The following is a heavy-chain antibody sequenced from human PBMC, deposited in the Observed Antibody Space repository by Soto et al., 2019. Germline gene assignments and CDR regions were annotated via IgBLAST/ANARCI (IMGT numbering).Heavy chain of an antibody. Sequence: GGSLRLSCEASGFTFSIYAINWVRQAPGKGLEWVSAISGSGASTYYADSVKGRFTISRDNSKNTLSLHLNTLKPEDTAVYHCAKDRVGGTFYTPLGFWGQGTLVTVSS. CDR1: GFTFSIYA. D-gene: IGHD1-7*01. CDR2: ISGSGAST. J-gene: IGHJ4*02. CDR3: AKDRVGGTFYTPLGF. V-gene: IGHV3-23*01.